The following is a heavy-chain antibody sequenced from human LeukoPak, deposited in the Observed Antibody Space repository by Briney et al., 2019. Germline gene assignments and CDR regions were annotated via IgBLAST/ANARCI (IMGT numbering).Heavy chain of an antibody. J-gene: IGHJ3*02. CDR3: ASSFHEYSSSWNAFDI. Sequence: GGSLRLSCAASGFTFSSYSMNWVRQAPGKGLEWVSSISSSSSYIYYADSVKGRFTISRDNAKNSLYLQMNSLRAEDTAVYYCASSFHEYSSSWNAFDIWGQGTMVTVSS. CDR2: ISSSSSYI. CDR1: GFTFSSYS. D-gene: IGHD6-13*01. V-gene: IGHV3-21*01.